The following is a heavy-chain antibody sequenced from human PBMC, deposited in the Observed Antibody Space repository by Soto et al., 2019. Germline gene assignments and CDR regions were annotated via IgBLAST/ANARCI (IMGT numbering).Heavy chain of an antibody. D-gene: IGHD6-19*01. V-gene: IGHV3-33*01. Sequence: GGSLRLSCAASGFTFSSYGMHWVRQAPGKGLEWVAVIWYDGSNKYYADSVKGRFTISRDNSKNTLYLQMNSLRAEDTAVYYCAREGEYSSDWLISGGFDYWGQGTLVTVS. CDR1: GFTFSSYG. J-gene: IGHJ4*02. CDR2: IWYDGSNK. CDR3: AREGEYSSDWLISGGFDY.